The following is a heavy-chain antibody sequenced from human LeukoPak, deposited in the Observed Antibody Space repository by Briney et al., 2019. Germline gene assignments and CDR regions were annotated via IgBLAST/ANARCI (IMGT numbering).Heavy chain of an antibody. CDR1: GGSISSSSYY. CDR3: ARDSALAQAAMFDY. D-gene: IGHD6-25*01. CDR2: IYYSGST. Sequence: PSETLSLTCTVSGGSISSSSYYWGWIRQPPGKGLEWIGSIYYSGSTYYNPSLKSRVTISVDTSKNQFSLKLRSVTAADTAVYYCARDSALAQAAMFDYWGQGTLVTVSS. J-gene: IGHJ4*02. V-gene: IGHV4-39*07.